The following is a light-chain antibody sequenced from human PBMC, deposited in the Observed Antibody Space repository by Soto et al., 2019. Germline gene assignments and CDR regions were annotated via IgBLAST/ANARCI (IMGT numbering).Light chain of an antibody. V-gene: IGKV3-15*01. J-gene: IGKJ2*01. CDR3: QQYNNWPPF. CDR1: QSVSSN. Sequence: IVMTQSPATLSVSPGERATLSCRASQSVSSNLAWYQQKPGQAPRLLIYGASTRATGIPDRFSGSGSGTXFTLTISSLQSEDFAVYHCQQYNNWPPFFGQGTKLEIK. CDR2: GAS.